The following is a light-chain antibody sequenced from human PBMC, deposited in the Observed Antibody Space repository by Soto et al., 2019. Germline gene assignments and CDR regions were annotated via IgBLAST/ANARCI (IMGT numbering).Light chain of an antibody. CDR2: GAS. Sequence: EIVLTQSPGTLSLSPGERATLSCRASQSVSSSYLAWYQQKPGQAPRLLIYGASSRATGIPDRFSGSGSGTDFPLTISRLEPEDFAVYYCQQYGSPFGGGTKVEIK. CDR1: QSVSSSY. J-gene: IGKJ4*01. CDR3: QQYGSP. V-gene: IGKV3-20*01.